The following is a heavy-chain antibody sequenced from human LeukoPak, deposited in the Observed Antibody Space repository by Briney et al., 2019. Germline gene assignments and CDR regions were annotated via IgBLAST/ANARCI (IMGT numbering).Heavy chain of an antibody. Sequence: ASVKVSCKASGYTFTSYGISWVRQAPGQGLEWMGWINPNSGGTNYAQKFQGRVTMTRDTSISTVYMELRSLRSDDTAVYYCARDLLYYDILTGPDYWGQGTLVTVSS. J-gene: IGHJ4*02. CDR3: ARDLLYYDILTGPDY. V-gene: IGHV1-2*02. D-gene: IGHD3-9*01. CDR1: GYTFTSYG. CDR2: INPNSGGT.